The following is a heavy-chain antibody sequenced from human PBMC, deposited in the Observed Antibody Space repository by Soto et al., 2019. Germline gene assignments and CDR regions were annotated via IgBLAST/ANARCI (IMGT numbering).Heavy chain of an antibody. D-gene: IGHD3-3*01. J-gene: IGHJ6*03. Sequence: SETLSLTCTVSGGSISSYYWSWIRQPPGKVLEWIGYIYYSGSTNYNPSLKSRVTISVDTSKNQFSLKLSSVTAADTAVYYCARQSGGGGYYYYMDVWGKGTTVTVSS. V-gene: IGHV4-59*08. CDR2: IYYSGST. CDR1: GGSISSYY. CDR3: ARQSGGGGYYYYMDV.